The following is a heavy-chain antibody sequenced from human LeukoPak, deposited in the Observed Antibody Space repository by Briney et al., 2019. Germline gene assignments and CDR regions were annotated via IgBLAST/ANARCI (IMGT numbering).Heavy chain of an antibody. CDR3: ARQPMIRGVNVFGS. CDR1: GFTFGDFY. Sequence: GGSLRLSCAASGFTFGDFYMTWIRQAPGKGPEWVSFISSTGSSIYYADSVKGRFTISRDNDENSLFLHMTSLRVEDTAVYYCARQPMIRGVNVFGSWGQGTLAIVSS. D-gene: IGHD3-10*01. V-gene: IGHV3-11*01. CDR2: ISSTGSSI. J-gene: IGHJ4*02.